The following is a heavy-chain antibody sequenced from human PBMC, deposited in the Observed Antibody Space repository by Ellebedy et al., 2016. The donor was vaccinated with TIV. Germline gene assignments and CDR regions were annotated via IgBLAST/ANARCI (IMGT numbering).Heavy chain of an antibody. CDR1: GVNFSNYA. Sequence: GESLKIPCASSGVNFSNYAIIWVRQAPGKGLQWVSSIRGDGDWTLYADSVKGRFTISRDNSRNTVYLQMNNLRVEDTAVYYCAKRVSGSPSPPDSWGQGTLVVVSS. J-gene: IGHJ4*02. D-gene: IGHD3-10*01. CDR3: AKRVSGSPSPPDS. CDR2: IRGDGDWT. V-gene: IGHV3-23*01.